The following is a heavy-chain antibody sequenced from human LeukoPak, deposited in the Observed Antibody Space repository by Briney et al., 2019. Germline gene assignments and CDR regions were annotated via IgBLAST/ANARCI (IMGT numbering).Heavy chain of an antibody. D-gene: IGHD3-9*01. CDR3: ARDRMNYDILTGYRQSYYFDY. J-gene: IGHJ4*02. Sequence: PGGSLRLSCAASGFTFSSYWMSWVRQAPGKGLEWVANIKQDGSEKYYVDSVKGRFTISRDNAKNSLYLQMNSLRAEDTAVYYCARDRMNYDILTGYRQSYYFDYWGQGTLVTVSS. CDR1: GFTFSSYW. CDR2: IKQDGSEK. V-gene: IGHV3-7*01.